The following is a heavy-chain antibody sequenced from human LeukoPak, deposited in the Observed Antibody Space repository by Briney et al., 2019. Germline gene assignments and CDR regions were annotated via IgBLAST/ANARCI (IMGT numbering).Heavy chain of an antibody. CDR2: IYYRGST. V-gene: IGHV4-59*01. CDR3: ARGGDNWFDP. J-gene: IGHJ5*02. Sequence: SETLSLTCTVSGGSISGYFWSWIRQPPGKGLEWIGYIYYRGSTNYNPSLKSRVTISVDRSKNQFSLKLSSMTAADTAVYYCARGGDNWFDPWGQGTLVTVSS. CDR1: GGSISGYF.